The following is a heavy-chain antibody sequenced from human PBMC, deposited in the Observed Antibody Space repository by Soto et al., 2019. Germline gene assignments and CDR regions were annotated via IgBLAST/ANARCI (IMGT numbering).Heavy chain of an antibody. CDR1: CGAINNHF. CDR2: GMHNGKT. V-gene: IGHV4-59*11. Sequence: SETLSLTCSVSCGAINNHFWRCIRQTPWKPLDWIVYGMHNGKTHYNPSFTSRVKISVDVPENQFSLMLPSVTAADTALYYCARKGQMPQHFRMDVWGQVIQVKVSS. J-gene: IGHJ6*02. D-gene: IGHD2-2*01. CDR3: ARKGQMPQHFRMDV.